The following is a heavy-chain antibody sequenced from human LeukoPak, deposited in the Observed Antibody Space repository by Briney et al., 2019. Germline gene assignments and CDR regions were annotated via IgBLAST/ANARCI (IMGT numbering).Heavy chain of an antibody. CDR1: GGSFSDYY. Sequence: SETLSLTCAVYGGSFSDYYWSWIRQPPGKGLEWIGEINYSGSTNYNPSLKSRVTISVDTSKNQFSLKLSSVTAADTAVYYCARGVCSGGSCYSEWNYWGQGTLVTVSS. J-gene: IGHJ4*02. V-gene: IGHV4-34*01. CDR2: INYSGST. CDR3: ARGVCSGGSCYSEWNY. D-gene: IGHD2-15*01.